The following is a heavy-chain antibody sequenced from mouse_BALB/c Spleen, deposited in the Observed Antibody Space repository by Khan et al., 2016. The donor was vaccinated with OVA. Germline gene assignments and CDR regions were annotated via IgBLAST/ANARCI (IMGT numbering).Heavy chain of an antibody. Sequence: VQLQQPGPELVKPGASVKISCRASGYTFTDYILDWVKQSHGKSLDWIGYIYPNNGDTGYNQKFKTKATLTVDISSSTAYMELRSLTSEDSAVYYWARSGYGSFAYWGQGTLVTVSA. J-gene: IGHJ3*01. V-gene: IGHV1S29*02. D-gene: IGHD1-2*01. CDR1: GYTFTDYI. CDR3: ARSGYGSFAY. CDR2: IYPNNGDT.